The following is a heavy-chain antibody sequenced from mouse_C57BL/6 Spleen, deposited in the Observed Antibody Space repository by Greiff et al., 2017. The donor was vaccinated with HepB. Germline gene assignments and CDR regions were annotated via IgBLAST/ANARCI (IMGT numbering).Heavy chain of an antibody. CDR3: ARSRFYYEGLDY. V-gene: IGHV1-72*01. J-gene: IGHJ2*01. CDR1: GYTFTSYW. D-gene: IGHD2-4*01. CDR2: IDPNSGGT. Sequence: QVQLQQPGAELVKPGASVKLSCKASGYTFTSYWMHWVKQRPGRGLEWIGRIDPNSGGTKYNEKFKSKATLTVDKPSITAYMQLSSLTSEDSAVYYCARSRFYYEGLDYWGQGTTLTVSS.